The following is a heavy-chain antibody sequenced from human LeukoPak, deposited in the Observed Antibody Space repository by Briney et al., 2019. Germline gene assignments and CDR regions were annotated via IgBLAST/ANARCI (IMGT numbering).Heavy chain of an antibody. CDR2: IYTSGST. V-gene: IGHV4-4*07. Sequence: SETLSLTCTVSGNSFGDYYWSWIRQPAGKGLEWIGRIYTSGSTTYNPSLKSRVTMSVDTSKSQFSLNLSSVTAADTAVYFCARETYYSSGNVYNRIDYWGQGTLVTVSS. CDR3: ARETYYSSGNVYNRIDY. CDR1: GNSFGDYY. J-gene: IGHJ4*02. D-gene: IGHD3-10*01.